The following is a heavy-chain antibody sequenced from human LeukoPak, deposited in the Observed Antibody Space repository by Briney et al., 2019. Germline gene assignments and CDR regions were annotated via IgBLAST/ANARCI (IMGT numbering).Heavy chain of an antibody. CDR2: TNRDGSST. CDR3: ARDSVEWYIFDC. Sequence: GGSLRLSCAASGFTFSSYWMHWVRQAPGKGPAWVARTNRDGSSTAYADSVKGRFTISKDNAKNTLYLLMNSLRAEDTAVYYCARDSVEWYIFDCWGQGTLVTVSS. D-gene: IGHD3-3*01. J-gene: IGHJ4*02. CDR1: GFTFSSYW. V-gene: IGHV3-74*01.